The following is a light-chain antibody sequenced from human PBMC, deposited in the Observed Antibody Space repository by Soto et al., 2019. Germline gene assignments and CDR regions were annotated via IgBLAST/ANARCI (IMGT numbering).Light chain of an antibody. Sequence: QSALTKPPSAYGSHGQSVTISCTGTSRDVGGYNCVSWYQQHTGKAPKLTIYEVSKRPSGVPDRFYGSKSGNTASLTVSGLQAEDEADYYCSSYACSTMPVVVVGGTKLAVL. CDR1: SRDVGGYNC. CDR2: EVS. V-gene: IGLV2-8*01. CDR3: SSYACSTMPVV. J-gene: IGLJ2*01.